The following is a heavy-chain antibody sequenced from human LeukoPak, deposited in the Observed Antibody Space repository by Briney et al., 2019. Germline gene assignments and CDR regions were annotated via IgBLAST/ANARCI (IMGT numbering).Heavy chain of an antibody. Sequence: GGSLRLSCAASGFTFSSYSMNWVRQAPGKGLEWVSSISSSSYIYYADSVKGRFTISRDNAKNSLYLQMNSLRAEDTAVYYCARVEGYSSGWNFDYWGQGTLVTVSS. V-gene: IGHV3-21*01. D-gene: IGHD6-19*01. CDR2: ISSSSYI. J-gene: IGHJ4*02. CDR1: GFTFSSYS. CDR3: ARVEGYSSGWNFDY.